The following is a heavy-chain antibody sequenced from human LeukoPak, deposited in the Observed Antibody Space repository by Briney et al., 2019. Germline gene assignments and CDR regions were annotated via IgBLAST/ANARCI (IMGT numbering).Heavy chain of an antibody. CDR3: ARDLVAPNVLLWFGEPR. CDR2: ISSSSSYI. Sequence: PGGSLRLSCAASGFTFSSYSMNWVRQAPGKGLEWVSSISSSSSYIYYADSVKGRFTISRDNAKNSLYLQMNSLRAEDTAVYYCARDLVAPNVLLWFGEPRRGQGTLVTVSS. CDR1: GFTFSSYS. J-gene: IGHJ4*02. D-gene: IGHD3-10*01. V-gene: IGHV3-21*01.